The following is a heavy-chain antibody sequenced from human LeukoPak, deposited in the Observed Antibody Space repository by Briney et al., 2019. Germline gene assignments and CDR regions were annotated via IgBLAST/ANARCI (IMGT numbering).Heavy chain of an antibody. CDR2: IYASGST. D-gene: IGHD6-19*01. J-gene: IGHJ4*02. Sequence: SQTLSLTCTVSGVSISSGSYYWSWIRQPAGKGLEWIGRIYASGSTDYNPSLKSRVTISVDTSKNQFSLKLTPVTAADTAVYYCARDRGSSGWNDYWGQGTLVTVSS. CDR1: GVSISSGSYY. CDR3: ARDRGSSGWNDY. V-gene: IGHV4-61*02.